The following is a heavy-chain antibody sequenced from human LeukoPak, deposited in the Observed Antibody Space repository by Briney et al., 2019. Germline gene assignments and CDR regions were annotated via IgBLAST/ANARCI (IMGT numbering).Heavy chain of an antibody. V-gene: IGHV1-2*06. J-gene: IGHJ5*02. CDR2: INPNSGGT. CDR1: GYSFTDHF. D-gene: IGHD6-13*01. CDR3: ARAREQQLVRGWFDP. Sequence: ASVKVSCKASGYSFTDHFLHWVRQAPGQGLEWMGRINPNSGGTNYAQKFQGRVTMTRDTSISTAYMELSRLRSDDTAVYYCARAREQQLVRGWFDPWGQGTLVTVSS.